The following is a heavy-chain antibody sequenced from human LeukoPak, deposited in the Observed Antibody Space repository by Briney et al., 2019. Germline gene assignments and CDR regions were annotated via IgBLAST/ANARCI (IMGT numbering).Heavy chain of an antibody. CDR3: AKDRASSSYRAFDY. CDR1: GFTFSSYA. V-gene: IGHV3-23*01. CDR2: ISGDVRST. J-gene: IGHJ4*02. Sequence: GGSLRLSCAASGFTFSSYAMSWVRQAPGKGLEWVSAISGDVRSTFYADSVKGRFTISRDNSKNTLSLQMNSLRAEDTAVYYCAKDRASSSYRAFDYWGQGTLVTVSS. D-gene: IGHD6-6*01.